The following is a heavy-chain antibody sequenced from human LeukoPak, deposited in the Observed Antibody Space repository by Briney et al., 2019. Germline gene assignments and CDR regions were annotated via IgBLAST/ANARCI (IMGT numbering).Heavy chain of an antibody. CDR3: AKLLGTATTYDH. Sequence: GGSLRLSCAASGFTFSSYSMNWVRQAPGKGPEWVSSISSRSTYIYYADSLKGRFTISRDNTKNSLYLQMYSLGSEDTAVYYCAKLLGTATTYDHWGQGSLVTVSS. CDR1: GFTFSSYS. D-gene: IGHD5-24*01. CDR2: ISSRSTYI. V-gene: IGHV3-21*01. J-gene: IGHJ4*02.